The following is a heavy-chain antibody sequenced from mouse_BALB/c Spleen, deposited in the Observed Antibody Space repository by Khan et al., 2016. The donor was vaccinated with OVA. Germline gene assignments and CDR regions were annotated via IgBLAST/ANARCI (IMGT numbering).Heavy chain of an antibody. CDR2: IAPANGNT. CDR3: ASPSYDARFFEF. D-gene: IGHD2-3*01. Sequence: VQLKESGAELVKPGASVKLSCTASGFNIKDSYMHWVKQRPEQGLEWIGRIAPANGNTNYDPKFQGKATITTDTSSNTSYLQLSSLTSEDTAVYYCASPSYDARFFEFWGAGTTVTVSS. J-gene: IGHJ1*01. V-gene: IGHV14-3*02. CDR1: GFNIKDSY.